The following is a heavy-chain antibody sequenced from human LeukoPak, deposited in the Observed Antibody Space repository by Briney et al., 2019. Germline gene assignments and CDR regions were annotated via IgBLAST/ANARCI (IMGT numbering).Heavy chain of an antibody. D-gene: IGHD3-10*01. V-gene: IGHV1-69*13. CDR1: GGTFSSYA. J-gene: IGHJ4*02. CDR2: IIPIFGTA. CDR3: ASPPHGSGSYYFDY. Sequence: ASVKVSCKASGGTFSSYAISWVRQAPGQGLEWMGGIIPIFGTANYAQKFQGRVTITADESTSTAYMELSSLRSEDTAVYYCASPPHGSGSYYFDYWGQGTLVTVSS.